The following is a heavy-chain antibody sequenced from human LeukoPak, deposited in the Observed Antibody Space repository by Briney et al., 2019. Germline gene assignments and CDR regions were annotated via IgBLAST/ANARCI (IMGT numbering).Heavy chain of an antibody. V-gene: IGHV3-23*01. J-gene: IGHJ4*02. Sequence: GGSLRLSCAASGFTFRSFAMSWARQAPGKGLEWVSTISGSGGNTNYADSVKGRFTFSRDNSKNTLSLQMNSLRVEDTAVYYCTKDLPDYGDYIEGYWGQGTLVTVSS. CDR3: TKDLPDYGDYIEGY. D-gene: IGHD4-17*01. CDR2: ISGSGGNT. CDR1: GFTFRSFA.